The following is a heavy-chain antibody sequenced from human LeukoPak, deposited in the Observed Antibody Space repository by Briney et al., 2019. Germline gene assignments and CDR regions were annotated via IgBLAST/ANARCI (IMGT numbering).Heavy chain of an antibody. D-gene: IGHD3-22*01. CDR2: IYTSGST. CDR3: AREVRVTMIVVGIVVRWYFDL. CDR1: GGSISSDTYS. J-gene: IGHJ2*01. Sequence: PSQTLSLTCAVSGGSISSDTYSWSWIRQPAGKGLEWIGRIYTSGSTNYNPSLKSRVTMSVDTSKNQFSLKLSSVTAADTAVYYCAREVRVTMIVVGIVVRWYFDLWGRGTLVTVSS. V-gene: IGHV4-61*02.